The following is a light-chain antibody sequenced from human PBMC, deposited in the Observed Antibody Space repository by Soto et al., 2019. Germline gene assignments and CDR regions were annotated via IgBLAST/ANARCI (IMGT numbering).Light chain of an antibody. CDR3: CSYAGSYNYV. CDR2: DVI. CDR1: SSDVGGYNF. Sequence: QSVLAQPRSVSVSPGPPVTISCTGTSSDVGGYNFVSWYQQHPGKAPKLMIYDVIKRPSGVPDRFSGSKSGNTASLTISGLQAEDEADYYCCSYAGSYNYVFGTGTKVTVL. V-gene: IGLV2-11*01. J-gene: IGLJ1*01.